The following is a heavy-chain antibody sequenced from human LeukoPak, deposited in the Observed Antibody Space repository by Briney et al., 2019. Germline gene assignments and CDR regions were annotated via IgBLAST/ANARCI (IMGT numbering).Heavy chain of an antibody. D-gene: IGHD3-16*02. CDR2: ISSSSSYI. V-gene: IGHV3-21*04. CDR3: ARDIELST. Sequence: GGSLRLSCAASGFTFSSYSMNWVRQAPGRGLEWVSSISSSSSYIYYADSVRGRFTISRDNSKDTLYLHMHSLRAEDTAIYYCARDIELSTWGLGTMVTVSS. CDR1: GFTFSSYS. J-gene: IGHJ3*01.